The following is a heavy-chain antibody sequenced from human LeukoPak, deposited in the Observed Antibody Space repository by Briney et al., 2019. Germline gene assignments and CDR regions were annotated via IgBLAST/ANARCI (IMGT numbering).Heavy chain of an antibody. CDR1: GFIFGDYG. Sequence: PGGSLRLSCAASGFIFGDYGMNWVRQAPGKGLEWVSGIGGRGGRTYYADSVQGRFTISRDNSNNTVDLQMNSLRAEDTAIYYCAKGRIAVAPYYGMDVWGRGTMVSVSS. J-gene: IGHJ6*02. V-gene: IGHV3-23*01. CDR2: IGGRGGRT. D-gene: IGHD6-19*01. CDR3: AKGRIAVAPYYGMDV.